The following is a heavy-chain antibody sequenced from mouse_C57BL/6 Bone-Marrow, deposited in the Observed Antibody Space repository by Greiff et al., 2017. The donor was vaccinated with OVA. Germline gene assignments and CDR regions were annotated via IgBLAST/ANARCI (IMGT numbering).Heavy chain of an antibody. CDR2: ISSGGSYT. CDR3: ARQSLLWFAY. D-gene: IGHD2-10*01. V-gene: IGHV5-6*01. J-gene: IGHJ3*01. CDR1: GFTFSSYG. Sequence: EVQVVESGGDLVKPGGSLKLSCAASGFTFSSYGMSWVRQTPDKRLEWVATISSGGSYTYYPDSVKGRFTISRDNAKNTLYLQMSSLKSEDTAMYYCARQSLLWFAYWGQGTLVTVSA.